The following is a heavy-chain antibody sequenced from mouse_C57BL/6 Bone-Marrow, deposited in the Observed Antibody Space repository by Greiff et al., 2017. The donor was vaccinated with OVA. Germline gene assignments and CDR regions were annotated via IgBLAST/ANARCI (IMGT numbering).Heavy chain of an antibody. V-gene: IGHV2-9*01. CDR1: GFSLTSYG. CDR3: AKRNYAMDY. Sequence: VKLMESGPGLVAPSQSLSITCTVSGFSLTSYGVDWVRQPPGKGLEWLGVIWGGGSTNYNSALMSSLSISKDNSKSHVVLKMNSLQTDDTAMYDCAKRNYAMDYWGQGTSVTVSS. J-gene: IGHJ4*01. CDR2: IWGGGST.